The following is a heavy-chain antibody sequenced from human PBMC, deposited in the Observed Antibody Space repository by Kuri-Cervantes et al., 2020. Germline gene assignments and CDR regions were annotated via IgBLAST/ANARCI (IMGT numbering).Heavy chain of an antibody. Sequence: GGSLRLSCAASGFTSDDYAMHWVRQAPGKGLEWVSGISWNSGSIGYADSVKGRFTISRDNAKNSLYLQMNSLRAEDTALYYCAKDMIAAAGNGNFQHWGQGTLVTVSS. V-gene: IGHV3-9*02. CDR1: GFTSDDYA. D-gene: IGHD6-13*01. CDR2: ISWNSGSI. CDR3: AKDMIAAAGNGNFQH. J-gene: IGHJ1*01.